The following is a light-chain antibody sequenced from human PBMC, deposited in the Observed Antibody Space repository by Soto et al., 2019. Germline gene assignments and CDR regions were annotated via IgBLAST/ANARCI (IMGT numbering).Light chain of an antibody. V-gene: IGKV3D-15*01. Sequence: EIVMTQSPATLSVSPGERATLSCRASQSVSSNLAWYQQKPGQAPRLLIYGGSSRATGIPVRFSGSGSGTDFTLEISRVETDDVGIYYCMQSTQLPPTFGQGTRLEI. CDR1: QSVSSN. CDR2: GGS. CDR3: MQSTQLPPT. J-gene: IGKJ5*01.